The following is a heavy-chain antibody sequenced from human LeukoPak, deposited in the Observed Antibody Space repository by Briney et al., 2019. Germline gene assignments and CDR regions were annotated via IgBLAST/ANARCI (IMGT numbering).Heavy chain of an antibody. Sequence: SETLSLTCTVSGGSISNINYYWGCIRQPPGKGLEWIGSIYYRGNTFYNPSLQSRLSISIDTSKNQFSLNLGSVTAADTAVYYCARLIESAKGENDGFDPWGQGTLVTVSS. D-gene: IGHD2-15*01. V-gene: IGHV4-39*07. CDR3: ARLIESAKGENDGFDP. CDR1: GGSISNINYY. CDR2: IYYRGNT. J-gene: IGHJ5*02.